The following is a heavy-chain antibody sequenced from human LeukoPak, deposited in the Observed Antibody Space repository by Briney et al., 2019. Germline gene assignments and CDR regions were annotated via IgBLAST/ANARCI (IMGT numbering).Heavy chain of an antibody. V-gene: IGHV4-59*08. CDR1: GGSISSYY. CDR3: ARHAYCSVGHCYSASFPFDN. CDR2: IYYSGST. Sequence: SETLSLTCTVSGGSISSYYWSWIRQPPGKGLEWIGYIYYSGSTIYNPSLKSRVTISGDTSKKKFSLKLSSVTAADAAVYYCARHAYCSVGHCYSASFPFDNWGQGILVTVSS. J-gene: IGHJ4*02. D-gene: IGHD2-15*01.